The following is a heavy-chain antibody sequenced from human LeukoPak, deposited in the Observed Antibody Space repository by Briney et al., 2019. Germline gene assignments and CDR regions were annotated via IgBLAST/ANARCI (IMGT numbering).Heavy chain of an antibody. V-gene: IGHV1-2*02. CDR2: INPNSGGT. CDR1: GYTFTGYY. J-gene: IGHJ5*02. D-gene: IGHD2-15*01. Sequence: GASVKVSCKASGYTFTGYYMHWVRQAPGQGLEWMGWINPNSGGTNYAQKFQGRVTMTRDTSISTAYMELSRLRSDDTAVYYCAREGEVVVVAAGWFDPWGQGTLVTVSS. CDR3: AREGEVVVVAAGWFDP.